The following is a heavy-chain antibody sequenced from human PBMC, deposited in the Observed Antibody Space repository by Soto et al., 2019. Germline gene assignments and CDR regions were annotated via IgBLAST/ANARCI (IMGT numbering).Heavy chain of an antibody. CDR2: ISGSGSST. D-gene: IGHD6-19*01. CDR1: GFTLSSYA. V-gene: IGHV3-23*01. J-gene: IGHJ4*02. Sequence: GGSLRLSCVASGFTLSSYAMSWVRQAPVMGLEWVSAISGSGSSTYYAASVKGRFTISRDNSKNMQFLQMNSLRAEDTAVYYCAKHTSGWDFESWGQGTLVTVSS. CDR3: AKHTSGWDFES.